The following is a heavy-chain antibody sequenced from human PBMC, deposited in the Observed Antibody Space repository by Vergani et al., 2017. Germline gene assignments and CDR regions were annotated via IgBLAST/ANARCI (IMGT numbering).Heavy chain of an antibody. CDR3: ARDVYYYYDSSGYYPLYYYGMDV. J-gene: IGHJ6*02. D-gene: IGHD3-22*01. Sequence: QVQLQESGPGLVKPSQTLSLTCTVSGVSISSGSYYWSWIRQPAGKGLEWIGRIYTSGSTNYNPSLKSRVTISVDTSKNQFSLKLSSVTAADTAVYYCARDVYYYYDSSGYYPLYYYGMDVWGQGTTVTVSS. CDR2: IYTSGST. V-gene: IGHV4-61*02. CDR1: GVSISSGSYY.